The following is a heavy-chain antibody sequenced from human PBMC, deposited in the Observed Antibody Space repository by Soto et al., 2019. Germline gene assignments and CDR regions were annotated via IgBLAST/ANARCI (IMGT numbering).Heavy chain of an antibody. J-gene: IGHJ5*02. D-gene: IGHD3-16*02. V-gene: IGHV3-48*01. CDR1: GFTFSSYS. CDR2: ISSSSSTI. Sequence: EVQLVESGGGLVQPGGSLRLSCAASGFTFSSYSMNWVRQAPGKGLEWVSYISSSSSTIYYADSVKGRFTISRDNAKNSLYLQMNSLRAEDTAVYYCARDSPDDYIWGSYRRGVWFDPWGQGTLVTVSS. CDR3: ARDSPDDYIWGSYRRGVWFDP.